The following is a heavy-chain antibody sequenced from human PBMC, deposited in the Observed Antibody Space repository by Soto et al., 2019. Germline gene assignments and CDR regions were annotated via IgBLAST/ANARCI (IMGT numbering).Heavy chain of an antibody. Sequence: PGGSPRLSCAASGFTFSNAWMSWVRQAPGKGLEWVGRIKSKTDGGTTDYAAPVKGRFTISRDDSKNTLYLQMNSLKTEDTAVYYCTVSSWFSNDAFDIWGQGTMVTVSS. CDR3: TVSSWFSNDAFDI. D-gene: IGHD6-13*01. J-gene: IGHJ3*02. V-gene: IGHV3-15*01. CDR1: GFTFSNAW. CDR2: IKSKTDGGTT.